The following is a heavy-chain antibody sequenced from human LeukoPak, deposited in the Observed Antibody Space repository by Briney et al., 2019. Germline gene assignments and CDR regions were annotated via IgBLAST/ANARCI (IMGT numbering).Heavy chain of an antibody. V-gene: IGHV1-18*01. Sequence: ASVKVSCKASGYTFTSYGISWVRQAPGQGLEWMGWISAYNGNTNYAQKLQGRVTMTTDTSTSTAYMELRSLRSDDTAFFYCARDVGEYCSSKSCYASDYWGQGTLVTVSS. CDR2: ISAYNGNT. J-gene: IGHJ4*02. CDR3: ARDVGEYCSSKSCYASDY. CDR1: GYTFTSYG. D-gene: IGHD2-2*01.